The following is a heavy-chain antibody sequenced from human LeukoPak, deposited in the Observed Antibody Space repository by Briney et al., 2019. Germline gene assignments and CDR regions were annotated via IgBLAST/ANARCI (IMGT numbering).Heavy chain of an antibody. CDR1: GGSISSYY. V-gene: IGHV4-59*08. CDR3: ASLPLLVAGEYYFDY. J-gene: IGHJ4*02. Sequence: SETLSLTCTVSGGSISSYYWSWIRQPPGKGLEWIGYIYYSGSTNYNPSLKSRVTISVDTSKNQFSLKLSSVTAADTAVYYCASLPLLVAGEYYFDYWGQGTLVTVSS. CDR2: IYYSGST. D-gene: IGHD2-8*02.